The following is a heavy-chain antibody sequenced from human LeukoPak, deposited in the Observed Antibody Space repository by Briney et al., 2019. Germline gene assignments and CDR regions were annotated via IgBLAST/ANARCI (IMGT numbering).Heavy chain of an antibody. V-gene: IGHV6-1*01. D-gene: IGHD3-10*01. CDR3: ARDFTIRQGGSGSYPLQYYYGMDV. Sequence: SQTLSLTCAISGDSVSSNSAAWNWIRQSPSRGLEWLGRTYYRSKWYNDYAVSVKSRITISPDTSKNQFSLQLNSVTPEDTAVYYCARDFTIRQGGSGSYPLQYYYGMDVWGQGTTVTVSS. CDR2: TYYRSKWYN. J-gene: IGHJ6*02. CDR1: GDSVSSNSAA.